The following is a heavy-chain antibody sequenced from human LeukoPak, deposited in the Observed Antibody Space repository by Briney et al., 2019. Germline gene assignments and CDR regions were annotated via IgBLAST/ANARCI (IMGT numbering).Heavy chain of an antibody. CDR1: GFTFSSYG. V-gene: IGHV3-33*01. J-gene: IGHJ4*02. CDR3: AREYSFDY. CDR2: IWYDGSNK. Sequence: GGSLRLSCAASGFTFSSYGMHWVRQAPGKGLEWVAVIWYDGSNKYYADYVNGRFTISRDNSKNTLYLQMNSLRAEDTAVYYCAREYSFDYWGQGTLVTVSS.